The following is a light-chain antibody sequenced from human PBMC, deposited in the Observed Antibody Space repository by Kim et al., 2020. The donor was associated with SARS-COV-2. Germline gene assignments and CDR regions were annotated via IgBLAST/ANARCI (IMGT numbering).Light chain of an antibody. V-gene: IGLV1-40*01. CDR1: FSNIGAGYD. CDR3: QSYDSSLNSYV. J-gene: IGLJ1*01. CDR2: GHT. Sequence: QMVTISCTGTFSNIGAGYDVHWYQQVPGAAPKLLIYGHTNRPSGVPDRFSGSKSDTSASLAITGLQPEDEADYYCQSYDSSLNSYVFGTGTKVTVL.